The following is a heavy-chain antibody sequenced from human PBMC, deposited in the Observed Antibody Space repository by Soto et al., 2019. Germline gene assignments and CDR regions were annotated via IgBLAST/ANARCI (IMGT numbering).Heavy chain of an antibody. Sequence: QVPLVQSGAEVKKPGASVKVSCKASGYTFTSYGISWVRQAPGQGLEWMGWISAYNGNTNYAQKLQGRVTMTTDTSTSTAYMELRSLRSDDTAVYYCASTVRGAPGDWYYYGMDVWGQGTTVTVSS. CDR1: GYTFTSYG. CDR2: ISAYNGNT. CDR3: ASTVRGAPGDWYYYGMDV. V-gene: IGHV1-18*04. D-gene: IGHD3-10*01. J-gene: IGHJ6*02.